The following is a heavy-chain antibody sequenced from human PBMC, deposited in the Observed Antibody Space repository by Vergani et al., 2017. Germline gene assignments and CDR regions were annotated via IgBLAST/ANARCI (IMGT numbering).Heavy chain of an antibody. J-gene: IGHJ1*01. CDR1: GFTFSDYY. D-gene: IGHD4-17*01. CDR3: ARARDYGDDFEYFQH. V-gene: IGHV3-23*04. CDR2: ISGSGGST. Sequence: VQLVESGGGLVKPGGSLRLSCAASGFTFSDYYMSWIRQAPGKGLEWVSAISGSGGSTYYADSVKGRFTISRDNSKNTLYLQMNSLRAEDTAVYYCARARDYGDDFEYFQHWGQGTLVTVSS.